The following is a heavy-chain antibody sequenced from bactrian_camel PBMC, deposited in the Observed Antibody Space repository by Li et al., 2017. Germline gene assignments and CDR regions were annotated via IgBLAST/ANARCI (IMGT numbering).Heavy chain of an antibody. Sequence: HVQLVESGGGSVPAGASLRLSCQPSRRTYLNHCMGWFRQVPGNEREPLASIDSDGRTSVADSVKGRFTISKGNAKNTLFLQMNDLRPEDTAMYYCTADTVKASLATIVQFAAYEGHGTQVT. V-gene: IGHV3S53*01. D-gene: IGHD4*01. CDR2: IDSDGRT. CDR1: RRTYLNHC. J-gene: IGHJ4*01.